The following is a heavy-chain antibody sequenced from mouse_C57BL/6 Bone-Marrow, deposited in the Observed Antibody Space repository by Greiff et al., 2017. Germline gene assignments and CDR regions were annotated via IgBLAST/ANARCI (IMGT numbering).Heavy chain of an antibody. CDR1: GYTFTSYG. V-gene: IGHV1-81*01. Sequence: VQLQQSGAELARPGASVKLSCKASGYTFTSYGISWVKQRTGQGLEWIGEIYPRSGNTYYNEKFKGKATLTADKSSSTAYMELRSLTSEDSAVYFCARHGPWYFDVWGTGTTVTVSS. CDR3: ARHGPWYFDV. D-gene: IGHD1-1*01. CDR2: IYPRSGNT. J-gene: IGHJ1*03.